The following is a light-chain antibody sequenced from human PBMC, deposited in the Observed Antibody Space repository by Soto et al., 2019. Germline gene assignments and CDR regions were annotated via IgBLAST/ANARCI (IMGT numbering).Light chain of an antibody. V-gene: IGKV3-15*01. Sequence: EVVLTQSPATLSVSPGETATLSCRASQSVNVNLAWYQQRAGQAPRLLIYGASTRATGVPSRFSGSGSGTEFALTISSLQSEDFAGYYCQQYDRWPPLFTFGPGTNVDFK. CDR2: GAS. CDR1: QSVNVN. CDR3: QQYDRWPPLFT. J-gene: IGKJ3*01.